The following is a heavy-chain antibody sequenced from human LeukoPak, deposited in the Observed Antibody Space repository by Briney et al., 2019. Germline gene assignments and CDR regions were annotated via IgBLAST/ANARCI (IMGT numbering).Heavy chain of an antibody. J-gene: IGHJ5*02. CDR1: GGTFSSYA. V-gene: IGHV1-69-2*01. Sequence: ASVKVSCKASGGTFSSYAISWVRQAPGKGLEWMGRVDPEDGETIYAEKFQGRVTITADTSTDTAYMELSSLRSEDTAVYYCATLVPAAIKDWFDPWGQGTLVTVSS. D-gene: IGHD2-2*01. CDR2: VDPEDGET. CDR3: ATLVPAAIKDWFDP.